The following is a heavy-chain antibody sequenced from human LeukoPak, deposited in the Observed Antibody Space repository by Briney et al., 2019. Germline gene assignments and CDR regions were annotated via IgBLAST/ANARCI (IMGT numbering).Heavy chain of an antibody. CDR3: AGLGGRFFVY. Sequence: SETLSLTCMGSRGTISNDLWHSIRQPPGKGLEWIGYIYYSGTTNYNPSLKSRVTIPVDTSNNQFTLKRSSVTAADTAVYYCAGLGGRFFVYWGQGTLVTVSS. CDR1: RGTISNDL. V-gene: IGHV4-59*08. D-gene: IGHD1-26*01. J-gene: IGHJ4*02. CDR2: IYYSGTT.